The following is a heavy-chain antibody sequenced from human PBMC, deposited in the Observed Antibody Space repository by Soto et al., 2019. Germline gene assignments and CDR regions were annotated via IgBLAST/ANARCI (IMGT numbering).Heavy chain of an antibody. V-gene: IGHV4-59*08. Sequence: SETLSLTCTVSNDSISPYYWSWIRQPPGKGLEWIGFIYYSGSTTYNPSLKSRVTISVATSKNQFSLKLTSVTAADTAIYYCARGHPRGRYFDWLIFPLGYWGRGAQVTVSS. CDR1: NDSISPYY. D-gene: IGHD3-9*01. CDR2: IYYSGST. CDR3: ARGHPRGRYFDWLIFPLGY. J-gene: IGHJ4*02.